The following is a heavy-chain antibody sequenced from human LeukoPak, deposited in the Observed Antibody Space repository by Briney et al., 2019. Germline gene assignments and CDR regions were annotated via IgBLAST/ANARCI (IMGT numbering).Heavy chain of an antibody. CDR1: GFTFSSYW. V-gene: IGHV3-74*01. J-gene: IGHJ4*02. CDR3: ATDRSSIAVRPH. Sequence: GGSLRLSCAASGFTFSSYWMHWVRQAPGKGLVWVSRINTDGSSTNYADSVKGRFTISRDNAKNTLYLQMNSLRAEDTAVYYCATDRSSIAVRPHWGQGTLVTVSS. D-gene: IGHD6-6*01. CDR2: INTDGSST.